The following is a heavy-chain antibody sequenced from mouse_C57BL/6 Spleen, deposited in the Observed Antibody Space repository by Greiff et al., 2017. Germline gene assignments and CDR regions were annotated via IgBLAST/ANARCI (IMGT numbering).Heavy chain of an antibody. Sequence: LQESGPELVKPGASVKISCKASGYAFSSSWMNWVKQRPGKGLEWIGRIYPGDGDTNYNGKFKGKATLTADKSSSTAYMQLSSLTSEDSAVYFCARSDDGYYEGYFDYWGQGTTLTVSS. CDR1: GYAFSSSW. V-gene: IGHV1-82*01. CDR3: ARSDDGYYEGYFDY. J-gene: IGHJ2*01. D-gene: IGHD2-3*01. CDR2: IYPGDGDT.